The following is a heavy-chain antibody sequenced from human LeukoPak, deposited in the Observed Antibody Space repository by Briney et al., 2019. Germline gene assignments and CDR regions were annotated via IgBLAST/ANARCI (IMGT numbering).Heavy chain of an antibody. CDR2: ISGSGGST. Sequence: PGGSLRLSCAASGFTFSSYVMSWVRQAPGKGLEWVSGISGSGGSTYHADSVKGRFTISSDNSKNTLDLQMNSLRAEDTAVYYCAKPGRIMITFGGVIVPSFDYWGQGTLVTVSS. CDR1: GFTFSSYV. D-gene: IGHD3-16*02. V-gene: IGHV3-23*01. CDR3: AKPGRIMITFGGVIVPSFDY. J-gene: IGHJ4*02.